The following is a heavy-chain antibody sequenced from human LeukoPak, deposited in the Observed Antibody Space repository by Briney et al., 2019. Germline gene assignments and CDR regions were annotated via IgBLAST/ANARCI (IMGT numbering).Heavy chain of an antibody. CDR1: GGSISSGSYY. CDR3: AGYDYVWGSYRRDY. Sequence: SETLSPTCTVSGGSISSGSYYWSWIRQPAGKGLEWIGRIYTSGSTNYNPSLKSRVTISVDTSKNQFSLKLSSVTAADTAVYYCAGYDYVWGSYRRDYWGQGTLVTVSS. D-gene: IGHD3-16*02. CDR2: IYTSGST. J-gene: IGHJ4*02. V-gene: IGHV4-61*02.